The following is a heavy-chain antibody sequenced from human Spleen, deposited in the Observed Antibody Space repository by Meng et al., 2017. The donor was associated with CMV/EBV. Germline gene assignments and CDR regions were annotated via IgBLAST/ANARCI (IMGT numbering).Heavy chain of an antibody. CDR3: ARVRRNGYSGYGYYYYGMDV. D-gene: IGHD5-12*01. CDR1: GDSVSSGSHY. J-gene: IGHJ6*02. Sequence: SETLSLTCTVSGDSVSSGSHYWSWIRQPPGKGLEWIGEINHSGSTNYNPSLKSRVTISVDTSKNQFSLKLSSVTAADTAVYYCARVRRNGYSGYGYYYYGMDVWGQGTTHRLL. CDR2: INHSGST. V-gene: IGHV4-39*07.